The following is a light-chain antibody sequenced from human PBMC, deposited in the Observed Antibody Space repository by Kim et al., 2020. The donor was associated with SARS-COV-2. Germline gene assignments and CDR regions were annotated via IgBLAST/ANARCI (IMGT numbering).Light chain of an antibody. Sequence: SYELTQPPSVSVAPGKTASLTCGGDNIGSKNVHWYQQKPGQAPVLVIYYDTSRPSGIPERFSGSNSDNTATLTISRVEAGDEADYYCQVRDGSSDHWVFGTGTKVTVL. CDR1: NIGSKN. J-gene: IGLJ1*01. CDR3: QVRDGSSDHWV. V-gene: IGLV3-21*04. CDR2: YDT.